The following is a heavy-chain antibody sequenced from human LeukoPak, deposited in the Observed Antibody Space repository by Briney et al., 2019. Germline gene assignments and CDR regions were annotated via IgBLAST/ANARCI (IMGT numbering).Heavy chain of an antibody. D-gene: IGHD5-12*01. V-gene: IGHV1-69*05. CDR1: GGTCSSYA. Sequence: ASVKLSCKASGGTCSSYAISWVRQAPGQGLEWMGRIIPIFGTANYAQTFQGRVTIITAESTSTAYMELSSLRSEDTAVYYCARGNAYSGYDPYYYYYMDVWGKGTTVTVSS. J-gene: IGHJ6*03. CDR3: ARGNAYSGYDPYYYYYMDV. CDR2: IIPIFGTA.